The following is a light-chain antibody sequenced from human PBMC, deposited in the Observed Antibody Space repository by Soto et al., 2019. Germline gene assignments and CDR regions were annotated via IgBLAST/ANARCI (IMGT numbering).Light chain of an antibody. V-gene: IGKV1-5*01. CDR2: DAS. CDR3: QQYNSYSST. J-gene: IGKJ1*01. CDR1: QSISSW. Sequence: DIQMTQSPSTLYSSLGDRVTITCRASQSISSWLAWYQQKPGKAPKLLIYDASSLESGVPSRFSGSGSGTEFTLTISRLKTDDFATYYCQQYNSYSSTFGQGTKVDIK.